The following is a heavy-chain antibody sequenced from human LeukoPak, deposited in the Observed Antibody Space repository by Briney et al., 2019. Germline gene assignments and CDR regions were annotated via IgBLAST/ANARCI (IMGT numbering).Heavy chain of an antibody. J-gene: IGHJ4*02. V-gene: IGHV1-2*02. CDR2: INPNSGGT. CDR1: GYTFTGYY. D-gene: IGHD4-17*01. CDR3: AREYGDTGGTFDY. Sequence: GASVKVSCKASGYTFTGYYMHWVRQAPGQGLEWMGWINPNSGGTSYAQKFQGRVTMTRDMSTSTVYMELSSLRSEDTAVYYCAREYGDTGGTFDYWGQGTLVTVSS.